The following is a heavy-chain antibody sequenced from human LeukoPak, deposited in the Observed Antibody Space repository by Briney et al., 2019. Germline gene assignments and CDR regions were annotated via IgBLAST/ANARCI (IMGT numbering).Heavy chain of an antibody. CDR3: AKRGFVIRVILGGFHKEAYYFDS. D-gene: IGHD3-22*01. CDR1: GITLSNYG. CDR2: ISGSGGGT. V-gene: IGHV3-23*01. Sequence: PGGSLRLSCAVSGITLSNYGMSWVRQAPGKGLEWVAGISGSGGGTNYADSVKGRFTISRDNPKNTLFLQMNNLRAEDTAGYFWAKRGFVIRVILGGFHKEAYYFDSWGQGALVTVSS. J-gene: IGHJ4*02.